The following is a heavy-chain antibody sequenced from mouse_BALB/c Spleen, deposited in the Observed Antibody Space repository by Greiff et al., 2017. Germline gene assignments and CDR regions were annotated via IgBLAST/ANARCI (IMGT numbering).Heavy chain of an antibody. Sequence: DVQLVESGGGLVQPGGSRKLSCAASGFTFSSFGMHWVRQAPEKGLEWVAYISSGSSTIYYADTVKGRFTISRDNPKNTLFLQMTSLRSEDTAMYYCAREAKLGPYFDYWGQGTTLTVSS. V-gene: IGHV5-17*02. D-gene: IGHD4-1*01. J-gene: IGHJ2*01. CDR3: AREAKLGPYFDY. CDR2: ISSGSSTI. CDR1: GFTFSSFG.